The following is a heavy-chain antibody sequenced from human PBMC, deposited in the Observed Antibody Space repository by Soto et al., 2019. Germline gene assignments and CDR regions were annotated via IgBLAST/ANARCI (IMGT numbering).Heavy chain of an antibody. CDR1: GGSISSGGYY. Sequence: PSETLSLTCTVSGGSISSGGYYWSWIRQYPGKGLEWIGYVYYSGNTFYNPSLKSRLTISLGSSKNQFSLNLSSVTAADTAIYYCVRLPSRAQYFALVVCAQGSTVTFCS. V-gene: IGHV4-31*03. CDR3: VRLPSRAQYFALVV. CDR2: VYYSGNT. J-gene: IGHJ6*02. D-gene: IGHD2-2*01.